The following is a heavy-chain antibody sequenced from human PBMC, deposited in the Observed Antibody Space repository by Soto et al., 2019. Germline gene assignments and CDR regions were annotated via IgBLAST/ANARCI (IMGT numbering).Heavy chain of an antibody. CDR2: ISSNGGST. CDR1: GFTFSSYA. CDR3: VKALYSSGSYHFHFDY. J-gene: IGHJ4*02. V-gene: IGHV3-64D*06. Sequence: PGGSLRLSCSASGFTFSSYAMHWVRQAPGKGLEYVSAISSNGGSTYYADSVKGRFTISRDNSKNTLYLQMSSLRAEDTAVYYCVKALYSSGSYHFHFDYWGQGTLVTVSA. D-gene: IGHD3-10*01.